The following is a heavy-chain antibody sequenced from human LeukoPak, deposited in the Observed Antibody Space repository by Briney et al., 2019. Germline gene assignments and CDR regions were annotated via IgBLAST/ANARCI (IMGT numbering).Heavy chain of an antibody. CDR2: ISYDGSNK. V-gene: IGHV3-30-3*01. Sequence: GGSLRLSCAASGFTLSSYAMHWVRQAPGKGLEWVAVISYDGSNKYYADSVKGRFTISRDNSKNTLYLQMNSLRAEDTAVYYCARGGLGAFDIWGQGTMVTVSS. CDR3: ARGGLGAFDI. J-gene: IGHJ3*02. CDR1: GFTLSSYA.